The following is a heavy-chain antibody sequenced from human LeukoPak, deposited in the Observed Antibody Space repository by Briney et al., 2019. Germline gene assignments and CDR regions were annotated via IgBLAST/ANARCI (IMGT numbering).Heavy chain of an antibody. Sequence: ASVKVSCKASGYTFTGYYMHWVRQAPGQGLECMGWINPNSGGTNYAQKFQGRVTMTRDTSISTAYMELSRLRSDDTAVYYCASSIAVAGTGFGYWGQGTLVTVSS. CDR1: GYTFTGYY. D-gene: IGHD6-19*01. CDR3: ASSIAVAGTGFGY. CDR2: INPNSGGT. J-gene: IGHJ4*02. V-gene: IGHV1-2*02.